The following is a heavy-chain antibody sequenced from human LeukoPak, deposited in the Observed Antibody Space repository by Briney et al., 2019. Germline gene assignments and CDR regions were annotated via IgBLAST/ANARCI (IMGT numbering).Heavy chain of an antibody. D-gene: IGHD2-8*01. CDR3: ARVWRCSNGVCPDVFDY. J-gene: IGHJ4*02. Sequence: GASVKVSCKASGYTFTGYYMHWVRQAPGQRPEWMGWINPNSGGTNYAQHFQGRVTMTRDTSINTVYMELSRLRSDDTAVYYCARVWRCSNGVCPDVFDYWGQGTPVTVSS. V-gene: IGHV1-2*02. CDR2: INPNSGGT. CDR1: GYTFTGYY.